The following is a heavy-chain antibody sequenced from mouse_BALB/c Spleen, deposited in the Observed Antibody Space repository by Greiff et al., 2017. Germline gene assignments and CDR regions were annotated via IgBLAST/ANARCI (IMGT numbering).Heavy chain of an antibody. J-gene: IGHJ1*01. CDR1: GFSLTSYG. Sequence: VKLMESGPGLVAPSQSLSITCTVSGFSLTSYGVHWVRQPPGKGLEWLGVIWAGGSTNYNSALMSRLSISKDNSKSQVFLKMSSLQTDDTAMYYCARVYDYDGYFDVWGAGTTVTVSS. D-gene: IGHD2-4*01. V-gene: IGHV2-9*02. CDR3: ARVYDYDGYFDV. CDR2: IWAGGST.